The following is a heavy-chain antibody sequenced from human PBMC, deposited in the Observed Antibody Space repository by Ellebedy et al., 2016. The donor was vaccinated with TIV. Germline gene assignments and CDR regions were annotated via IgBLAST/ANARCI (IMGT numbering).Heavy chain of an antibody. J-gene: IGHJ5*02. CDR3: ARRGSYGYSAVQVNSWFDR. CDR2: IYQDGSTQ. D-gene: IGHD3-16*01. Sequence: GESLKISCVASGCSFRSYWMSWVRQAPGKVLEWVANIYQDGSTQYYVDSVKGRFTISRDNSKNSLFLQMNSLRVEDTAVYYCARRGSYGYSAVQVNSWFDRWGRGTLVSVSS. V-gene: IGHV3-7*01. CDR1: GCSFRSYW.